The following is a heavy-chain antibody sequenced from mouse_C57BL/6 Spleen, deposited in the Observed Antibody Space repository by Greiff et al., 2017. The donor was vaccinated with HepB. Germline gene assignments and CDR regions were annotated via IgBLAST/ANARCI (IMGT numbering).Heavy chain of an antibody. V-gene: IGHV5-17*01. J-gene: IGHJ4*01. CDR3: ATGSEAMDY. D-gene: IGHD4-1*01. Sequence: EVQVVESGGGLVKPGASLKLSCAASGFTFSDYGMHWVRQAPEQGLEWVAYISSGSSTIYYADTVKGRFTISRDNAKNTPFLQMTSVRSEDTAMYYCATGSEAMDYWGQGTSVTVSS. CDR1: GFTFSDYG. CDR2: ISSGSSTI.